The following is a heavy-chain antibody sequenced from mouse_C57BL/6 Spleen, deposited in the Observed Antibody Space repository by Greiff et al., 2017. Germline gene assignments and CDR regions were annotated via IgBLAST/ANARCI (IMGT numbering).Heavy chain of an antibody. D-gene: IGHD2-2*01. CDR1: GYTFTSYW. Sequence: VQLQQPGAELVKPGASVKMSCKASGYTFTSYWITWVKQRPGQGLEWIGDIYPGSGSTNYNEKFKSKATLTVDTSSSTAYMQLSSLTSEDSAVYYCARSRSTMVTTNYWGQGTTLTVSS. J-gene: IGHJ2*01. V-gene: IGHV1-55*01. CDR3: ARSRSTMVTTNY. CDR2: IYPGSGST.